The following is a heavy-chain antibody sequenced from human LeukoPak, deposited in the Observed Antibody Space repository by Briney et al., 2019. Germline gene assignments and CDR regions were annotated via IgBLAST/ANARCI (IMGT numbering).Heavy chain of an antibody. CDR1: GGSISSYY. V-gene: IGHV4-59*01. CDR3: ARAEQLAQVAWGFDI. Sequence: SETLSLTCTVSGGSISSYYWTWIRQPPGKGLEWIGYIYYTGSTNYNPSLKSRVTISVDTSKNQFSLKLSSVTAADTAVYYCARAEQLAQVAWGFDIWGQGTMVTVSS. J-gene: IGHJ3*02. D-gene: IGHD6-6*01. CDR2: IYYTGST.